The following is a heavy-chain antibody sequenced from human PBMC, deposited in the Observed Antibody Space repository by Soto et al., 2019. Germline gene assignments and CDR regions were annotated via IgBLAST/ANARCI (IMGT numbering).Heavy chain of an antibody. J-gene: IGHJ4*02. CDR2: LNPSGGST. D-gene: IGHD2-2*01. Sequence: QVQLVQSGAEVKKPGASVKVSCKASGYTFISYSMHWVRQAPGQRLEWMGTLNPSGGSTKYSHKFKGRVTMTRDTSTRTVYMEVTSLSSEDTAVYFCASSSTRRKTFDYGGQGTLVTVSS. CDR3: ASSSTRRKTFDY. CDR1: GYTFISYS. V-gene: IGHV1-46*01.